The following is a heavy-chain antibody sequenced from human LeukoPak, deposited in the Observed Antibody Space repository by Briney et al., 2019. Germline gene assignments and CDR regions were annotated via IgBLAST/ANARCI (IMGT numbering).Heavy chain of an antibody. CDR1: GFTFSNYN. V-gene: IGHV3-48*04. Sequence: PGGSLRLSCAASGFTFSNYNMNWVRQAPGKGLEWVSYISSSRSSIYYADSVKGRFTISRDNAKNTLYLQMNSLGAEDTAVCYCARRINYYDGSGYYYVRYFDSWGQGTLVAVSS. J-gene: IGHJ4*02. CDR2: ISSSRSSI. CDR3: ARRINYYDGSGYYYVRYFDS. D-gene: IGHD3-22*01.